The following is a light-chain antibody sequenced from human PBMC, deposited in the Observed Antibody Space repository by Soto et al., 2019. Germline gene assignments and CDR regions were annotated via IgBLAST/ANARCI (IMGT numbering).Light chain of an antibody. CDR1: SSNIGAGYD. Sequence: QSVLTQPPSVSGAPGQRVTISCTGSSSNIGAGYDVHWYQQLPGTAPKLLIYGNSNRPSGVPDRFSGSKSGTSASLDITGLQAEDEADYYCQSYDSSLSVLVFGGGTKLTVL. J-gene: IGLJ2*01. CDR2: GNS. CDR3: QSYDSSLSVLV. V-gene: IGLV1-40*01.